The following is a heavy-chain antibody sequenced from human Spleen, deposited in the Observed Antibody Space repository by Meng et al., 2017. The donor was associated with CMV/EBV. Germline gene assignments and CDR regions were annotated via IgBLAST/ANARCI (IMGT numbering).Heavy chain of an antibody. J-gene: IGHJ2*01. D-gene: IGHD1-1*01. Sequence: GESLKISCAASGFIFSDRYMDWLRQAPGKGLEWVARSRNKASSYTTEYAASVKGRFTISRDESENSLYLQMNSLQAEDTAVYYCARGCPATRYFDLWGRGTLVTVSS. V-gene: IGHV3-72*01. CDR2: SRNKASSYTT. CDR1: GFIFSDRY. CDR3: ARGCPATRYFDL.